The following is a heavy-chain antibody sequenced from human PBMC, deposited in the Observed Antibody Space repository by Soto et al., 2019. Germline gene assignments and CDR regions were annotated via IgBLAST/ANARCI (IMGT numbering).Heavy chain of an antibody. Sequence: SETLSLTCAVYGGSFSGYYWSWIRQPPGKGLEKIGEINHIGSTNYNPSLKSRVTISVDTSKNQFSLKLTSVTAADTAVYYCARDKITGLFDYWGQGTLVTVSS. V-gene: IGHV4-34*01. CDR3: ARDKITGLFDY. J-gene: IGHJ4*02. CDR2: INHIGST. CDR1: GGSFSGYY. D-gene: IGHD2-8*02.